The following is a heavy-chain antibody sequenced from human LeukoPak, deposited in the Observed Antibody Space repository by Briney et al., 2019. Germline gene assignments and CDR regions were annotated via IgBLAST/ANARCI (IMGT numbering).Heavy chain of an antibody. CDR1: GFTFSSYA. CDR2: LYVNENR. CDR3: VREDLGVDY. Sequence: GRSLRLSCAASGFTFSSYAMHWVRQAPGKGLEWISILYVNENRYYADSVKGRFIISRDTSKNTLYLQMNSLRAEDTAMYYCVREDLGVDYWGQGTLVTVSS. D-gene: IGHD1-26*01. J-gene: IGHJ4*02. V-gene: IGHV3-53*01.